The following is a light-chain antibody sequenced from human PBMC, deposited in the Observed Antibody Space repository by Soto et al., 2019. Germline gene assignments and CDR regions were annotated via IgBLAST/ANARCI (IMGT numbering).Light chain of an antibody. CDR2: EVS. CDR1: SSDVGGYNY. J-gene: IGLJ1*01. Sequence: QSVLTQPASVSGSPGQSITISCTGTSSDVGGYNYVSWYRQYPGKVPKVMIYEVSNRPSGVSNRFSGSKSGNTASLTISGVQAEDEADYYCSSYTGSTYVFGTGTKVTVL. CDR3: SSYTGSTYV. V-gene: IGLV2-14*01.